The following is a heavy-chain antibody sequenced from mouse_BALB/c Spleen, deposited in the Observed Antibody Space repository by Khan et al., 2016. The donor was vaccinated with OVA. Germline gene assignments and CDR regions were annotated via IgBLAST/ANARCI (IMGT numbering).Heavy chain of an antibody. CDR3: ARQPYYHYNIMDY. V-gene: IGHV2-6-1*01. CDR1: GFSLTNYG. CDR2: IWSDGST. D-gene: IGHD2-10*01. J-gene: IGHJ4*01. Sequence: QVQLKQSGPGLAAPSQSLSITYTISGFSLTNYGVHWVRQPPGKGLEWLVVIWSDGSTNYNSGLKSRLTITKDNSQSQVFLKMNSLQTDDTAIYFCARQPYYHYNIMDYWGQGTSVTVSS.